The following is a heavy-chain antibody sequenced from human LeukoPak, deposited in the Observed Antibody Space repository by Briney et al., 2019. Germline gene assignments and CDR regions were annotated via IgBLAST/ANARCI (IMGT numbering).Heavy chain of an antibody. CDR3: ARGPPPDFDC. CDR1: GGSISTDY. V-gene: IGHV4-59*12. Sequence: SETLSLTCTVSGGSISTDYWSWLRQPPGKGLTWIGHIYYSGSTNYNPSLKSRVTMSVDTSKNQFSLKLSSVTAADTAVYYCARGPPPDFDCWGQGTLVTVSS. CDR2: IYYSGST. J-gene: IGHJ4*02.